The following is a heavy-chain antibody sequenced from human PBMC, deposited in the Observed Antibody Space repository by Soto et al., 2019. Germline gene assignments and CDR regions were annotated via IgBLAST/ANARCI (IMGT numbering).Heavy chain of an antibody. J-gene: IGHJ6*02. CDR3: ARDHSSSSPYGMDV. CDR2: IWYDASNK. V-gene: IGHV3-33*01. CDR1: GFTFSDHG. D-gene: IGHD6-6*01. Sequence: QVQLVESGGGVVQPGRSLRLSCAASGFTFSDHGIHWVHQAPGKGLEWVAVIWYDASNKYYTDSVKGRFTISRDNSKNTLYLQMNSLRAEDTAVYYCARDHSSSSPYGMDVWGQGTTVTVSS.